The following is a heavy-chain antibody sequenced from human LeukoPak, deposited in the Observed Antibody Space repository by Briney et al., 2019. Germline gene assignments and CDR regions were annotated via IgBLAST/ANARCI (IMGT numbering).Heavy chain of an antibody. CDR3: ASQGVWGSSSPLDY. V-gene: IGHV3-66*01. Sequence: TGGSLRLSCAASGFTVSSNYMSWVRQAPGKGLEWVSVIYSGGSTYYADSVKGRFTISRDNSKNTLFLQMNSLRAEDTAVYYCASQGVWGSSSPLDYWGQGTLVTVSS. D-gene: IGHD3-16*01. CDR2: IYSGGST. J-gene: IGHJ4*02. CDR1: GFTVSSNY.